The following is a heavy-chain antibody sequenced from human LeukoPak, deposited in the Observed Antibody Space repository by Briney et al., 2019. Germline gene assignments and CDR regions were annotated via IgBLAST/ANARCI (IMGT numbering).Heavy chain of an antibody. CDR2: INSDGSST. CDR3: ARGPGATHYYYCYMDV. J-gene: IGHJ6*03. CDR1: GFTFSSYW. Sequence: GGSLRLSCAASGFTFSSYWMHWVRQAPGEGLVWVSRINSDGSSTSYADSVKGRFTISRDNAKNSLYLQMNSLRAEDTAVYYCARGPGATHYYYCYMDVWGKGTTVTISS. D-gene: IGHD1-26*01. V-gene: IGHV3-74*01.